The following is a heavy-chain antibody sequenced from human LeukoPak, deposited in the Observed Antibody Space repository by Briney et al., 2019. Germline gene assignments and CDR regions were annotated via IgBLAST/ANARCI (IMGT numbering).Heavy chain of an antibody. CDR2: INPSGGST. CDR1: GYTFTSYY. Sequence: GASVKVSCKASGYTFTSYYMHWVRQAPGQGLEWMGIINPSGGSTSYAQKFQGRVTMTRDMSTSTVYMELSSLRSEDTAVYYCARENNDFWSGYYYYYYYNMDVWGKGTTVTVSS. D-gene: IGHD3-3*01. V-gene: IGHV1-46*01. CDR3: ARENNDFWSGYYYYYYYNMDV. J-gene: IGHJ6*03.